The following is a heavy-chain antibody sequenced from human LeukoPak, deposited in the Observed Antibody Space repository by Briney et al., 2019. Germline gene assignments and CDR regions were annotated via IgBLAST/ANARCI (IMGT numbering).Heavy chain of an antibody. Sequence: SETLSLTCAVYGGSFSGYYWSWIRQPPGKGLEWIGEINHSGSTNYNPSLKSRVTISVDTSKNQFSLKLSSVTAADTAVYYCARAPRARYCSGGSCYRLGFDYWGQGTLVTVSS. CDR1: GGSFSGYY. V-gene: IGHV4-34*01. CDR2: INHSGST. D-gene: IGHD2-15*01. J-gene: IGHJ4*02. CDR3: ARAPRARYCSGGSCYRLGFDY.